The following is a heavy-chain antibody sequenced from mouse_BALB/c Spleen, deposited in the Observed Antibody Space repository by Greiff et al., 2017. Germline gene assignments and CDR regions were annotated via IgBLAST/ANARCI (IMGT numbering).Heavy chain of an antibody. J-gene: IGHJ4*01. Sequence: QVQLQQSGAELARPGASVKMSCKASGYTFTSYTMHWVKQRPGQGLEWIGYINPSSGYTNYNQKFKDKATLTADKSSSTAYMQLSSLTSEDSAVYYCASYYSYYYAMDYWGQGTSVTVSS. V-gene: IGHV1-4*01. D-gene: IGHD1-2*01. CDR3: ASYYSYYYAMDY. CDR1: GYTFTSYT. CDR2: INPSSGYT.